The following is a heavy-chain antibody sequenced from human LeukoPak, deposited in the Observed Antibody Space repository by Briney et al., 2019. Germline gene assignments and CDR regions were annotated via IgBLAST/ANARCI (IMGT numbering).Heavy chain of an antibody. CDR1: GYTLTELS. CDR2: FDPEDGEI. D-gene: IGHD3-10*01. Sequence: GASVKVSCKVSGYTLTELSMHWVRQAPGKGLEWMGGFDPEDGEIIYAQKFQGRVTMTEDTSTDTAYMELSSLRSEDTAVYYCARGRPYYYGSGSYSVWGQGTLVTVSS. V-gene: IGHV1-24*01. CDR3: ARGRPYYYGSGSYSV. J-gene: IGHJ4*02.